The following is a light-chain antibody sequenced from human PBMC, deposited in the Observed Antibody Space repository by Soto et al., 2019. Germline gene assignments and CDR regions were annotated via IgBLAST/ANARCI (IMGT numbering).Light chain of an antibody. V-gene: IGKV4-1*01. CDR2: WAS. Sequence: DVVISHSPDSLAVSLGERATINCKSSQTSLYTSNNKNYLAWYQHKPGQPPRLLIYWASTRESGVPDRFSGSGSGTDFTLTISSLQAEDVAVYYCQQYYSTPPYTFGQGTKVDIK. J-gene: IGKJ2*01. CDR3: QQYYSTPPYT. CDR1: QTSLYTSNNKNY.